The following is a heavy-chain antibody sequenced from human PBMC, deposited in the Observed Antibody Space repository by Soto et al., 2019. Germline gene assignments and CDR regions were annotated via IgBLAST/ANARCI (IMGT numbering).Heavy chain of an antibody. CDR2: INWNGGST. V-gene: IGHV3-20*04. CDR3: VRGGIRGVSWNWFDT. CDR1: GFTFDDYG. J-gene: IGHJ5*02. D-gene: IGHD3-10*01. Sequence: EVQLVESGGGVVRPGGSLRLSCAASGFTFDDYGMSWVRQAPGKGLEWVSGINWNGGSTGYADSVKGRFTISRDNAKNSLYLQMNSLRAEDTALYYCVRGGIRGVSWNWFDTWGQGTLVTVSS.